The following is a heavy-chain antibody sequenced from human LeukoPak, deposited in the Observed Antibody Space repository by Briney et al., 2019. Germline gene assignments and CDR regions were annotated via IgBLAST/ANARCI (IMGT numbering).Heavy chain of an antibody. Sequence: ASVKVSRKTSVYTFTTYSIIWVRQAPGQGLEWVGWISPSNGHTNYAQKLQDRVTMTTYTSTSTVYMELRSLRSDDTAVYYCARDYCSSTSCLFDYWGQGTLVTVSS. V-gene: IGHV1-18*01. CDR3: ARDYCSSTSCLFDY. CDR2: ISPSNGHT. J-gene: IGHJ4*02. CDR1: VYTFTTYS. D-gene: IGHD2-2*01.